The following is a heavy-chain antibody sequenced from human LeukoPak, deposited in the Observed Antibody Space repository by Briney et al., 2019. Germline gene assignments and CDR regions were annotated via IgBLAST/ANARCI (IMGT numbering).Heavy chain of an antibody. J-gene: IGHJ3*02. D-gene: IGHD4-17*01. CDR1: GFTFSSYG. CDR2: IRYDGSNK. V-gene: IGHV3-30*02. CDR3: AKGYGDYVADAFDI. Sequence: TGGSLRLSCAASGFTFSSYGMHWARQAPGKGLEWVAFIRYDGSNKYYADSVKGRFTISRDNSKNTLYLQMNSLRAEDTAVYYCAKGYGDYVADAFDIWGQGTMVTVSS.